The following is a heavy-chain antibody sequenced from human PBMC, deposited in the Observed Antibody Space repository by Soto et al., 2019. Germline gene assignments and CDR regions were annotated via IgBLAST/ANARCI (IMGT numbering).Heavy chain of an antibody. V-gene: IGHV3-7*01. J-gene: IGHJ6*02. CDR1: RFTFSSYW. D-gene: IGHD3-16*02. Sequence: EVRLVESGGGLVQSGGSLRLSCAASRFTFSSYWMAWVRQAPGKGLEWVANIKQDGSEKLYVDSVKGRFTISRDNAQKSLYLQMNSLRAEDTAVYFCARGIDVKASYGMDVWGQGTTVTVSS. CDR2: IKQDGSEK. CDR3: ARGIDVKASYGMDV.